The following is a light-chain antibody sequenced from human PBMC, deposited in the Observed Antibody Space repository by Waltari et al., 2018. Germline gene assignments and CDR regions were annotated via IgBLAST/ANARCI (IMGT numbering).Light chain of an antibody. CDR3: SSYISSSAYMV. Sequence: QSALTQPASVSGSPGQSITISCTGTSNDVGGFNYVSWYQHHPGKAPKLLIYDVSARPSGVSNRCSGSKSGDTASLTISGLLAEDEAEYSCSSYISSSAYMVFGGGTKLTVV. J-gene: IGLJ3*02. CDR2: DVS. CDR1: SNDVGGFNY. V-gene: IGLV2-14*03.